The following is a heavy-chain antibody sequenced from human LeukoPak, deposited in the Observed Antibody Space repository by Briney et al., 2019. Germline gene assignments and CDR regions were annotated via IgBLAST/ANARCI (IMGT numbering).Heavy chain of an antibody. CDR3: VSCGTTTCIIRFDH. J-gene: IGHJ4*02. D-gene: IGHD2-2*01. CDR1: GFTFSRYW. Sequence: PGGSLRLSCAASGFTFSRYWMTWVRQAPGKGLEWVASIKEDGSEKSYVDSVKGRFTISRDNAKNSLYLQMNRLRAEDTAVYYCVSCGTTTCIIRFDHWGQGTLVTVSS. V-gene: IGHV3-7*01. CDR2: IKEDGSEK.